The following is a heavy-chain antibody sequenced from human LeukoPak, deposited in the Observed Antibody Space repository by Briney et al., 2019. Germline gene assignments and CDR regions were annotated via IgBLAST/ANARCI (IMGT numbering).Heavy chain of an antibody. CDR3: ARVAGQWLEVY. CDR2: INPGTGKT. D-gene: IGHD6-19*01. Sequence: ASVKVSCKASGYTFTNDDINWVRQASGQGLEWMGYINPGTGKTRYAQKLQGRVTMTRDTSVNTVYMELSSLRSEDTAIYYCARVAGQWLEVYWGQGTLVTVSS. J-gene: IGHJ4*02. CDR1: GYTFTNDD. V-gene: IGHV1-8*01.